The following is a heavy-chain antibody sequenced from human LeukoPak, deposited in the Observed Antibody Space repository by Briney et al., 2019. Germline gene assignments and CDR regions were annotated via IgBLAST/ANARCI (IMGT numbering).Heavy chain of an antibody. D-gene: IGHD5-18*01. CDR3: GRGGGYSYGMMDV. Sequence: GASVKVSCKASGYTFSIYDINWVRQATGQGLGWVGWMNPNSGNTGYSQKFQGRGTITRNTSITTAYMELSSLRSEETAVYSCGRGGGYSYGMMDVWGNGRTVTVSS. J-gene: IGHJ6*01. CDR1: GYTFSIYD. V-gene: IGHV1-8*03. CDR2: MNPNSGNT.